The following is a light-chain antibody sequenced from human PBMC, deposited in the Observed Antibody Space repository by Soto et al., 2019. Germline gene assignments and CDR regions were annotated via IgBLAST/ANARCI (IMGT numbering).Light chain of an antibody. CDR1: SGHSNYA. CDR2: LNSDGSH. V-gene: IGLV4-69*01. CDR3: QTWGTGFWV. J-gene: IGLJ3*02. Sequence: QAVVTQSPSASASLGASVKLTCTLSSGHSNYAIAWHQQQPEKGPRYLMKLNSDGSHSKGDWIPDRFSGSSSGAERYLTISSLQSEDEADYYCQTWGTGFWVFGGGTKLTVL.